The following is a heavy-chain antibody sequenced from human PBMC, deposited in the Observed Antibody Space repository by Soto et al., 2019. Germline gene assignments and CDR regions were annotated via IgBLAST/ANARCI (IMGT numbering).Heavy chain of an antibody. Sequence: EVQLVESGGGLVQPGGSLRLSCAASGFTFSSYSMNWVRQAPGKGLEWVSYISSSSSTIYYADSVKGRFTISRDNAKNSLYLQLNSPRAEDTAVYYCARDALYYDYIWGSYRPFDYWGQGTLVTVSS. V-gene: IGHV3-48*01. J-gene: IGHJ4*02. CDR3: ARDALYYDYIWGSYRPFDY. D-gene: IGHD3-16*02. CDR1: GFTFSSYS. CDR2: ISSSSSTI.